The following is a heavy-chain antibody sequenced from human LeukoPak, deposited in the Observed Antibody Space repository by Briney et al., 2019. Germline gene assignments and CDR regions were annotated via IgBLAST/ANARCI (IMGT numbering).Heavy chain of an antibody. D-gene: IGHD6-13*01. CDR2: ISGSGGST. CDR1: GFTFSSYA. V-gene: IGHV3-23*01. CDR3: AKDPESSSWYYFDY. J-gene: IGHJ4*02. Sequence: GGSLRLSCAASGFTFSSYAMSWLRQAPGKGLEWVSAISGSGGSTYYADSVKGRFTISRDNSKNTLYLQMKSLRAEDTAVYYGAKDPESSSWYYFDYWGQGTLVTVSS.